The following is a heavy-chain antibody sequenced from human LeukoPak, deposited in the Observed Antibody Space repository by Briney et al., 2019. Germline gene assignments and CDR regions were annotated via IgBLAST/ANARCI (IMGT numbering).Heavy chain of an antibody. D-gene: IGHD6-6*01. V-gene: IGHV1-18*01. J-gene: IGHJ4*02. CDR3: ARREGRSASPFFFDS. CDR2: ISCYNGHT. CDR1: GYSFTKYG. Sequence: ASVKVSCEASGYSFTKYGLNWVRQAPGQGLQWMGWISCYNGHTHYAQNFQGRVTMATDTSTNTAYMELRGLRSDDTAIYYCARREGRSASPFFFDSWGQGTLVTVSS.